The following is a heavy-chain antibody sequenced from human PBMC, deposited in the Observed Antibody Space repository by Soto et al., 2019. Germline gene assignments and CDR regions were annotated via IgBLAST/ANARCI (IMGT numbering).Heavy chain of an antibody. D-gene: IGHD6-13*01. V-gene: IGHV3-53*04. Sequence: EVQLVESGGGLVQPGGSLRLSCAASGFTVSSNYMIWVRQAPGKGLELVSVIYSGGSTYYADSVKGRFTISRHNSKNTLYLQMNSLIAKDTAVYYCARGYSSSWRHFDYWGQGNLVTVSS. CDR1: GFTVSSNY. CDR3: ARGYSSSWRHFDY. CDR2: IYSGGST. J-gene: IGHJ4*02.